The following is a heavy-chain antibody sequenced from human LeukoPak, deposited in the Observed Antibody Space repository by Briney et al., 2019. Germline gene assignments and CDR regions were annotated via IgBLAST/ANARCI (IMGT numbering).Heavy chain of an antibody. CDR1: GYSFTSHW. CDR2: IYPGDSDT. V-gene: IGHV5-51*01. Sequence: GESLKISCKGSGYSFTSHWIGWVRQMPGKGLEYMGIIYPGDSDTRCSPSFQGQVTISADKSISTAYLQWSSLRASDTAMYYCARKGYCSSTSCYTDDAFGIWGQGTMVTVSS. D-gene: IGHD2-2*01. CDR3: ARKGYCSSTSCYTDDAFGI. J-gene: IGHJ3*02.